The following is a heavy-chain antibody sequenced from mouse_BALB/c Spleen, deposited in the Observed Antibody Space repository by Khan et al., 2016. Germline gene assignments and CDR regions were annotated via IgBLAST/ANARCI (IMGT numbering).Heavy chain of an antibody. CDR3: KRSLTWFAY. Sequence: QVELKESDAELVKPGASVKISCKASGYTFTNHAMSWVKQKPEQGLEWVGYISPGNGDTKYKEKFKGKATLTGDKSSITAYMQLNSLTSQDSAGYVCKRSLTWFAYWGQGTLVPVSA. D-gene: IGHD6-2*01. J-gene: IGHJ3*01. V-gene: IGHV1S53*02. CDR2: ISPGNGDT. CDR1: GYTFTNHA.